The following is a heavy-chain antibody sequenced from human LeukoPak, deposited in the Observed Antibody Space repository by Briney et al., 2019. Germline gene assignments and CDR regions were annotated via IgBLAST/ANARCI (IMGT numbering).Heavy chain of an antibody. CDR1: GFTFSSYS. CDR2: ISSSSSYI. J-gene: IGHJ4*02. D-gene: IGHD6-13*01. CDR3: ARVTPSAAAGTDY. Sequence: KPGGSLRLSCAASGFTFSSYSMNWVRQAPGKGLEWVSSISSSSSYIYYADSVKGRFTISRDNAKSSLYLQMNSLRAEDTAVYYCARVTPSAAAGTDYCGQGTLVTVSS. V-gene: IGHV3-21*01.